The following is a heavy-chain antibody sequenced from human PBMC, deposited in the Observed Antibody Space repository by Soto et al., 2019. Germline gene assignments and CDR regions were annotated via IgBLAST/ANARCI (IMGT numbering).Heavy chain of an antibody. CDR2: INPNSGGT. V-gene: IGHV1-2*04. CDR1: GYTFTGYY. J-gene: IGHJ6*03. Sequence: ASVKVSCKASGYTFTGYYMHWVRQAPGQGLEWKGWINPNSGGTNYAQKFQGWVTMTRDTSISTAYMELSRLRSDDTAVYYCARTLPLEPTRGYSMDVWGKGTTVTVSS. CDR3: ARTLPLEPTRGYSMDV. D-gene: IGHD1-1*01.